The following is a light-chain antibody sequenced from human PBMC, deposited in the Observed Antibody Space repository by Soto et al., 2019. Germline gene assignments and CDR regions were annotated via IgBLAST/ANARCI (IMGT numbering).Light chain of an antibody. CDR3: QQYNSYSYT. CDR1: QSIDSW. CDR2: KAS. J-gene: IGKJ2*01. V-gene: IGKV1-5*03. Sequence: DIQMTQSPSTLSASVGDRVTITCRARQSIDSWLAWYQQKPGKAPKLLIYKASSLESGVPSRFSGSGSGTEVTLSISSLQPDDFATYYCQQYNSYSYTFGQGTKLEIK.